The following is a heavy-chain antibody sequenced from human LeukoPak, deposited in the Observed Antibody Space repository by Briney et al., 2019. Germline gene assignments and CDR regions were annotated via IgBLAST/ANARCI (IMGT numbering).Heavy chain of an antibody. V-gene: IGHV1-18*01. CDR3: ARSRYSSSWRDCFDI. D-gene: IGHD6-13*01. J-gene: IGHJ3*02. Sequence: GASVKVSCKASGYTFSSYGISWVRQAPGQGREWMGCISVYNGKTNYVQKLQDRVTMPTDTSTSTAYMELRSLRSDDTAVYYCARSRYSSSWRDCFDIWGQGTMVTVSS. CDR2: ISVYNGKT. CDR1: GYTFSSYG.